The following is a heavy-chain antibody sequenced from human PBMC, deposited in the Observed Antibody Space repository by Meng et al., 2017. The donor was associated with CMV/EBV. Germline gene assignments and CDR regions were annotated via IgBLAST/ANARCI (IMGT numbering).Heavy chain of an antibody. CDR1: GFTFDAYG. J-gene: IGHJ6*02. CDR2: INWSGGST. Sequence: GGPLRPSFPAPGFTFDAYGMSWVRQAPGKGLEWVSGINWSGGSTGYADSVKGRFTISRDNAKNSLYLQMNSLRAEDTALYYCARGVGNIVVVPAATYGMDVWGQGTTVTVSS. D-gene: IGHD2-2*01. V-gene: IGHV3-20*03. CDR3: ARGVGNIVVVPAATYGMDV.